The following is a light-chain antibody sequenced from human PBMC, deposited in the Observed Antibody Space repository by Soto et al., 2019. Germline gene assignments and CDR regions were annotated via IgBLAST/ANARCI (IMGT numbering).Light chain of an antibody. CDR1: QSISSN. J-gene: IGKJ1*01. Sequence: EIVMTQSPATLSVSPGERATLSCRASQSISSNLAWYQQKPGQAPRLLMFRTSSRATGFPARFSGSGSGTEFTITISSLQSEDFAVYYCQQYNNWPPRTFGQGTKVDIK. V-gene: IGKV3-15*01. CDR2: RTS. CDR3: QQYNNWPPRT.